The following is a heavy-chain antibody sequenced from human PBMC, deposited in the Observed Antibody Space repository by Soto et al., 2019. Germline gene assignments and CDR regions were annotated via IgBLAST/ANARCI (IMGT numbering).Heavy chain of an antibody. CDR3: AKAGFSSGWSPSYFDY. V-gene: IGHV3-23*01. Sequence: EVQLLESGGGLVQPGRSLSLSCAASGFTFSSYSLNWVRQAPGKGLEWVSAMSGPGGSTYYADSVKGRFTISSDNSKNTLYLQMNSMRVAATAVFYCAKAGFSSGWSPSYFDYWGQGNLVTVSS. CDR2: MSGPGGST. J-gene: IGHJ4*02. D-gene: IGHD6-19*01. CDR1: GFTFSSYS.